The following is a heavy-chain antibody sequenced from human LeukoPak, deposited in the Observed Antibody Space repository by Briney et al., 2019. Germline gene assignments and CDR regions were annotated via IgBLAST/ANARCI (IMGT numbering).Heavy chain of an antibody. V-gene: IGHV3-7*01. CDR3: ARDRGSSGWYEFDY. D-gene: IGHD6-19*01. J-gene: IGHJ4*02. CDR2: IKQDGSEK. CDR1: GFTSGTYW. Sequence: GGSLRLSCAASGFTSGTYWMSWVRQAPGKGLEWVANIKQDGSEKYYVDSVRGRFTISRDNAKNSLYLQMNSLRAEDTAVYYCARDRGSSGWYEFDYSGQGTRVTVSS.